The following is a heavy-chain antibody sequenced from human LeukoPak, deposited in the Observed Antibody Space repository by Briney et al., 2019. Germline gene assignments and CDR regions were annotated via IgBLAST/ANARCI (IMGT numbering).Heavy chain of an antibody. J-gene: IGHJ4*02. CDR3: ARKEIYMYYFDY. CDR2: IYYSGST. Sequence: SETLSLTCTVCGGSISSYYWSWIRQPPGKGLEWIGYIYYSGSTNYNPSLKSRVTISVDTSKNQFSLKLSSVTAADTAVYYCARKEIYMYYFDYWGQGTLVTVSS. V-gene: IGHV4-59*01. D-gene: IGHD5-24*01. CDR1: GGSISSYY.